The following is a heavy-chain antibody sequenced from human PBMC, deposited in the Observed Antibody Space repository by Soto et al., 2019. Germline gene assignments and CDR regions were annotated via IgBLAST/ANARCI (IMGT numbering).Heavy chain of an antibody. Sequence: GGSLRLSCAPSGFTVSNNYMNWVRQAPGKGLEWVSIIYSDGSTYYADYVKGRLTISRDNSKNTLYLKMDSLRAEDTAVYFCSRGLKIRHDAFDLWGPGTMVTVSS. CDR3: SRGLKIRHDAFDL. V-gene: IGHV3-53*01. J-gene: IGHJ3*01. CDR2: IYSDGST. D-gene: IGHD3-22*01. CDR1: GFTVSNNY.